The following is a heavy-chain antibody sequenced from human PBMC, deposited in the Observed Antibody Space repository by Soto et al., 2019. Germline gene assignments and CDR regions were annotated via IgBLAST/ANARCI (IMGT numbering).Heavy chain of an antibody. CDR2: IYYSGST. CDR1: GGSISSSSYY. V-gene: IGHV4-39*01. Sequence: PSETLSLTCTVSGGSISSSSYYWGWIRQPPGKGLEWIGSIYYSGSTYYNPSLKSRVTISVDTSKNQFSLKLSSVTAADTAVYYCARQRPYIWGSYSYFDYWGQGTLVTVSS. J-gene: IGHJ4*02. D-gene: IGHD3-16*01. CDR3: ARQRPYIWGSYSYFDY.